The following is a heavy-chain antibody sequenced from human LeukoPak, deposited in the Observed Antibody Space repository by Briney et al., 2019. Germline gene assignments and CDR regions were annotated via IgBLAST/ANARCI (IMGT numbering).Heavy chain of an antibody. CDR1: GFTFSTSG. J-gene: IGHJ3*01. V-gene: IGHV3-33*01. Sequence: GGSLRLSCAASGFTFSTSGMHWVRQAPGKGLEWVTVIWHDGSHKDYADSVKGRFTISRDNSKNTLYLQMNDLRAEDTAMYYCVRGWGSNVSASAFDVWGQGTMVTVSS. D-gene: IGHD3-16*01. CDR3: VRGWGSNVSASAFDV. CDR2: IWHDGSHK.